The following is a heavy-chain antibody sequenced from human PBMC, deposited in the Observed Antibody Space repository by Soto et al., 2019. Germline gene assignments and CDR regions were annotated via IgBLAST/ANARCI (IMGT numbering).Heavy chain of an antibody. CDR1: GGSISSYY. J-gene: IGHJ4*02. D-gene: IGHD3-3*01. CDR3: ARGRVGRFLEWLTFDY. CDR2: IYYSGST. Sequence: SETLSLTCTVSGGSISSYYWSWIRQPPGKGLEWIGYIYYSGSTNYNPSLKSRVTISVDTSKNQFSLKLSSVTAADTAVYYCARGRVGRFLEWLTFDYWGQGTLVTVSS. V-gene: IGHV4-59*01.